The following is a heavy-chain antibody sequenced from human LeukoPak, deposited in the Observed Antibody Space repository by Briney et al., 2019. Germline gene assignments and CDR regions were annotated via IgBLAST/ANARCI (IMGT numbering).Heavy chain of an antibody. CDR3: ARGHSSSWYSTDYYYYGMDV. Sequence: SETLSLTCAVYGGSFSGYYWSWIRQPPGKGLEWSGEINHSGSTNYNPSLKSRVTISVDTSKNQFSLKLSSVTAADTAVYYCARGHSSSWYSTDYYYYGMDVWGQGTTVTVSS. CDR2: INHSGST. D-gene: IGHD6-13*01. V-gene: IGHV4-34*01. CDR1: GGSFSGYY. J-gene: IGHJ6*02.